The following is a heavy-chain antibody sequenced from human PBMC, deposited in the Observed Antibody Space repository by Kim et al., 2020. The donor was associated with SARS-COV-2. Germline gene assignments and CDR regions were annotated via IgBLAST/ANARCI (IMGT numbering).Heavy chain of an antibody. V-gene: IGHV3-23*01. J-gene: IGHJ4*02. CDR3: AKDTGHDSSGYPTSIFDY. D-gene: IGHD3-22*01. Sequence: KGRFTISRDNSKDTLYLQMNSLRAEDTAVYYCAKDTGHDSSGYPTSIFDYWGQGTLVTVSS.